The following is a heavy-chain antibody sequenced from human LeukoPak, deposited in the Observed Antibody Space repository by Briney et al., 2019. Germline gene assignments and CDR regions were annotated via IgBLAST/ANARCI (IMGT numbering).Heavy chain of an antibody. Sequence: GGSLRLSCAASGFTFSSYPMSWVRQAPGRGLEWVSSISSSSSYIYYADSVKGRFTISRDNAKNSLYLQMNSLRAEDTALYYCARGTVTTKGVDVWGKGTTVTVSS. D-gene: IGHD4-11*01. V-gene: IGHV3-21*01. CDR2: ISSSSSYI. CDR3: ARGTVTTKGVDV. J-gene: IGHJ6*04. CDR1: GFTFSSYP.